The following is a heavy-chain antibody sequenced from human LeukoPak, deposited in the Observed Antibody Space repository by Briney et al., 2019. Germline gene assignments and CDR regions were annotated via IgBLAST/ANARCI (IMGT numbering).Heavy chain of an antibody. J-gene: IGHJ2*01. CDR1: GGSISSYY. Sequence: SETLSLTCTVSGGSISSYYWSWIRQPPGKGLEWIGYIYYSGSTYYNPSLKSRITISVDRSKNQFSLKLSSVTAADTAVYYCARNIVVVTAIPGWYFDLWGRGTPVTVSS. CDR2: IYYSGST. CDR3: ARNIVVVTAIPGWYFDL. D-gene: IGHD2-21*02. V-gene: IGHV4-59*12.